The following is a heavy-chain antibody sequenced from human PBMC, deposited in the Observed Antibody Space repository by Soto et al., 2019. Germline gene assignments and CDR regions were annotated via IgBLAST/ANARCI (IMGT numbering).Heavy chain of an antibody. V-gene: IGHV4-39*01. J-gene: IGHJ6*03. CDR1: GGSISSSSYY. Sequence: QVQLQESGPGLVKPSETLSLTCTVSGGSISSSSYYWGWIRQPPGKGLEWIGSIFYSGSTYYNPSLQSRVTIPVDTSTNQFSLKLRSVTAADTAVYYCARIVRGIVITYYYMDVWGKGTTVTVSS. CDR2: IFYSGST. D-gene: IGHD2-21*01. CDR3: ARIVRGIVITYYYMDV.